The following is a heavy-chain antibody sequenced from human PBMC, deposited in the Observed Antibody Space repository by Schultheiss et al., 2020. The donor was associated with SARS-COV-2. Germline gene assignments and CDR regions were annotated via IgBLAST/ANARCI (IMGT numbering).Heavy chain of an antibody. V-gene: IGHV3-66*01. CDR2: IYSGGST. Sequence: GGSLRLSCAASGFTFSNYAMSWVRQAPGKGLEWVSVIYSGGSTYYADSVKGRFTISRDNSKNTLYLQMNSLRAEDTAVYYCARAPAMVTSDYWGQGTLVTVSS. CDR3: ARAPAMVTSDY. D-gene: IGHD5-18*01. J-gene: IGHJ4*02. CDR1: GFTFSNYA.